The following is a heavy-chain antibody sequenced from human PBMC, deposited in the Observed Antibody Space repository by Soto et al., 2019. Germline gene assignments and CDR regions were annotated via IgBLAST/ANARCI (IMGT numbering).Heavy chain of an antibody. Sequence: SETLSLTCTVSGGSISSSDHYWGWIRQPPGKGLEWIGGIYNSGITYYNPSLKSRVTISVDTSKNQFSLKLNSVTAADTAVYFCARPSFGGVTPFVYWGQGTLVTVSS. V-gene: IGHV4-39*01. CDR1: GGSISSSDHY. CDR3: ARPSFGGVTPFVY. J-gene: IGHJ4*02. D-gene: IGHD3-16*01. CDR2: IYNSGIT.